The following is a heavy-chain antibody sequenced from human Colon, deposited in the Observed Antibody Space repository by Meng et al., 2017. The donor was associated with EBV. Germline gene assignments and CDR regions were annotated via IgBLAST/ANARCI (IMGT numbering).Heavy chain of an antibody. CDR1: GGSISSGDYY. Sequence: QLQLQESGSGLVKPSXXLXLTCAVSGGSISSGDYYWSWIRQPPGKGLEWIGEIYHSGRTNYNPSVKSRVSMSVDKSQNHFSLRLSSVTAADTAVYYCTTLYGDSISWGQGTLINVSS. CDR3: TTLYGDSIS. V-gene: IGHV4-30-2*01. CDR2: IYHSGRT. D-gene: IGHD4-17*01. J-gene: IGHJ4*02.